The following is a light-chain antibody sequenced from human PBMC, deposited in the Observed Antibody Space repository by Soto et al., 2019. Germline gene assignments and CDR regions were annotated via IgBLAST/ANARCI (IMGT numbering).Light chain of an antibody. CDR1: SSDVGSYDH. J-gene: IGLJ1*01. CDR2: EVS. Sequence: QSVLTQPASVSGSPGQSITISCSGTSSDVGSYDHVAWYQQFPGKTPKLMIYEVSNRPSGVSNRFSGSKSGNTASLTISGLQAEDEADYYCNSFTSSSTYVFGTGTKLTVL. V-gene: IGLV2-14*01. CDR3: NSFTSSSTYV.